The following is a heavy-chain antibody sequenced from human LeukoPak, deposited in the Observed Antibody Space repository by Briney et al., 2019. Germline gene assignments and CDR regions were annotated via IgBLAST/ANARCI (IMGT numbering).Heavy chain of an antibody. CDR2: IRPNSGGT. Sequence: ASVKVSCKASGYTFTGYYMHWVRQAPGQGLEWMGWIRPNSGGTTYAQKFQGRVTMTRDTSINTAYMELSRLRSDDTAVYYCARDNKDGYYPLDYWGQGTLVTVSS. D-gene: IGHD5-18*01. CDR3: ARDNKDGYYPLDY. V-gene: IGHV1-2*02. CDR1: GYTFTGYY. J-gene: IGHJ4*02.